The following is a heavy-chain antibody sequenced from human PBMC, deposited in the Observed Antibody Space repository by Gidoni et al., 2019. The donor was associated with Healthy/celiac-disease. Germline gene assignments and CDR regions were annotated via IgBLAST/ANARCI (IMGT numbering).Heavy chain of an antibody. Sequence: EVQLVESGGGLIEHGGYLRLSCAATGFTVRSTYMGWVRQAPGQGLECVSVIYSVGSTYYADSVKCRFTISRDNSKNTLYLQMNSLRAEDTAVYYCARDYYYDSSGYTEAFDIWGQGTMVTGSS. D-gene: IGHD3-22*01. J-gene: IGHJ3*02. CDR3: ARDYYYDSSGYTEAFDI. V-gene: IGHV3-66*01. CDR2: IYSVGST. CDR1: GFTVRSTY.